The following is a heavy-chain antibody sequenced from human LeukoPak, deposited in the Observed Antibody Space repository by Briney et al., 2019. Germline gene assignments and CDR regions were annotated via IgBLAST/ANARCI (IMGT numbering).Heavy chain of an antibody. CDR3: VRDLGGRSGH. CDR1: GFTFSSNW. Sequence: GGSLRLSCAASGFTFSSNWMHWVRQAPGKGLVWVSRINEDGSTINYADSVKGRSTIFRDNAKNTLYLQMNSLRAEDTAVYYCVRDLGGRSGHWGQGTLVTVSS. V-gene: IGHV3-74*01. J-gene: IGHJ4*02. CDR2: INEDGSTI. D-gene: IGHD1-26*01.